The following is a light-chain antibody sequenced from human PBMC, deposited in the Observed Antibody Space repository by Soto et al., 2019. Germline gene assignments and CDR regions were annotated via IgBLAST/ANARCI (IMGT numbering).Light chain of an antibody. CDR2: GAS. CDR1: QSVNNK. Sequence: EIVLTQSPGTLSLSPGERATLSCRASQSVNNKVAWYQQKPGQAPRLLIYGASTRATGIPARFSGSGSGTEFTLTISSLQSEDFAVYYCQQYNNWPPLTFGGGTKVEIK. CDR3: QQYNNWPPLT. J-gene: IGKJ4*01. V-gene: IGKV3-15*01.